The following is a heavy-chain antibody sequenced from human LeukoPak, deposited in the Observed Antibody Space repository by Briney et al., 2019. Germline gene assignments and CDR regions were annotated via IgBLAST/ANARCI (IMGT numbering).Heavy chain of an antibody. D-gene: IGHD3-10*01. V-gene: IGHV3-21*01. J-gene: IGHJ3*02. CDR1: GFTFSSYS. Sequence: GGSLRLSCAASGFTFSSYSMNWVRQAPGKGLEWVSSISSSSSYIYYVDSVKGRFTISRDNAKNSLYLQMNSLRAEDTAVYYCARDFRGLNDAFDIWGQGTMVTVSS. CDR2: ISSSSSYI. CDR3: ARDFRGLNDAFDI.